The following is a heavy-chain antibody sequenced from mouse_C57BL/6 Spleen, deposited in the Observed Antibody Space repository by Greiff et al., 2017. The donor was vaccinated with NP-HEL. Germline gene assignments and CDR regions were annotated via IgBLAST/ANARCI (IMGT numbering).Heavy chain of an antibody. CDR2: IWSGGST. V-gene: IGHV2-2*01. CDR1: GFSLTSYG. CDR3: ARITTVVATLYYYAMDY. J-gene: IGHJ4*01. Sequence: QVQLKQSGPGLVQPSQSLSITCTVSGFSLTSYGVHWVRQSPGKGLEWLGVIWSGGSTDYNAAFISRLSISKDNSKSQVFFKMNSLQADDTAIYYCARITTVVATLYYYAMDYWGQGTSVTVSS. D-gene: IGHD1-1*01.